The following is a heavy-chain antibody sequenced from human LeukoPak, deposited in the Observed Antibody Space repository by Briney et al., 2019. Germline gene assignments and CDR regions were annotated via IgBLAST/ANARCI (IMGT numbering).Heavy chain of an antibody. CDR2: IKQDGSEK. D-gene: IGHD3-22*01. CDR1: GFTFSSYW. CDR3: ARAEGIVVSHDAFDI. J-gene: IGHJ3*02. Sequence: PGGPLRLSCAASGFTFSSYWMSWVRQAPGKGLEWVANIKQDGSEKYYVDSVKGRFTISRDNAKNSLYLQMNSLRAEDTAVYYCARAEGIVVSHDAFDIWGQGTMVTVSS. V-gene: IGHV3-7*04.